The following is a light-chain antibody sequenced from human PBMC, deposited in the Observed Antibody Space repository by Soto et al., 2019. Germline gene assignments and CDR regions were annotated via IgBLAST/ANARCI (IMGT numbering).Light chain of an antibody. CDR3: QQYNTYSKT. J-gene: IGKJ1*01. Sequence: DIHMTQSPSTLSASVVDRVTITCRASQSISTWLAWYQQRPGKAPKLLIFDASSLESGVPSRFSGSGSGTEFTLTISSLQSDDFATYFCQQYNTYSKTFGQGTKVDIK. CDR1: QSISTW. CDR2: DAS. V-gene: IGKV1-5*01.